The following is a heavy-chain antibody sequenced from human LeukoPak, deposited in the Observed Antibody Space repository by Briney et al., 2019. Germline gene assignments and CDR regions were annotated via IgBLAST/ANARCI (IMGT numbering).Heavy chain of an antibody. CDR2: INPSGGST. J-gene: IGHJ5*02. CDR3: ARDGYCSSTSCLRYGWFDP. Sequence: VASVKVSCKASGYTFTSYYMHWVRQAPGQGLEWMGIINPSGGSTSYAQKFQGRVTMTRDTSTSTVYMELSSLRSEDTAVYYCARDGYCSSTSCLRYGWFDPWGQGTLVTVSS. V-gene: IGHV1-46*01. CDR1: GYTFTSYY. D-gene: IGHD2-2*03.